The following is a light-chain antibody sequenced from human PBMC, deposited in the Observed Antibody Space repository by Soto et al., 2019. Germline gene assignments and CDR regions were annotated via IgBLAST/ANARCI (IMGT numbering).Light chain of an antibody. J-gene: IGKJ1*01. CDR3: QQSYSTPWT. Sequence: DIQMTQSPSSLSASVGDRVTITCRASQSISSYLNWYQQKPGKAPKXLIYAASSLQSGVPSRFSGSGSGTDLTLTISSLQPEDFETYYCQQSYSTPWTFGQGTKVDIK. CDR2: AAS. V-gene: IGKV1-39*01. CDR1: QSISSY.